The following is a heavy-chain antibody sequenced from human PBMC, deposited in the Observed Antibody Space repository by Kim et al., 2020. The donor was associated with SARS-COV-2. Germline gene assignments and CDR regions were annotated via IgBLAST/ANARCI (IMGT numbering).Heavy chain of an antibody. J-gene: IGHJ6*02. CDR3: ARVGDSSGWLRDYYGMDV. CDR1: GGSISSYY. Sequence: SETLSLTCTVSGGSISSYYWSWIRQPRGKGLEWIGYTYYSGSTNYNPSLKSRVTISVDTSKNQFSLKLSSVTAADTAVYYCARVGDSSGWLRDYYGMDVWGQGTTVTVSS. V-gene: IGHV4-59*13. CDR2: TYYSGST. D-gene: IGHD6-19*01.